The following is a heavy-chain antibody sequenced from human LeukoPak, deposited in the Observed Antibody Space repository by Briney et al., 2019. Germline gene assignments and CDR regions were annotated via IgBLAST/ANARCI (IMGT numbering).Heavy chain of an antibody. V-gene: IGHV4-34*01. CDR1: GGSFSGYY. Sequence: SETLSLTCAVYGGSFSGYYWSWIRQPPGKGLEWIGEINHSGSTNYNPSLKSRVTISVDTSKNQFSLKLSPVTAADTAVYYCAREMVRGVITPGYFDYWGQGTLVTVSS. CDR3: AREMVRGVITPGYFDY. D-gene: IGHD3-10*01. J-gene: IGHJ4*02. CDR2: INHSGST.